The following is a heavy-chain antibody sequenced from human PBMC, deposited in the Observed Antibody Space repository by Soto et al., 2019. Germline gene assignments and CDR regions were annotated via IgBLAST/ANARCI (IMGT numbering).Heavy chain of an antibody. J-gene: IGHJ4*02. CDR3: ARRAVYGGNSFDH. V-gene: IGHV3-21*01. D-gene: IGHD2-21*02. CDR1: GFTFNFYT. CDR2: ITSTSNHI. Sequence: GGSLTLSCATSGFTFNFYTLNWVRQAPGQGLQWVASITSTSNHIYYAGSVRGRFTISRDNAKDTLYLHLSSPRTADTALYYCARRAVYGGNSFDHWGQGTLVTVSS.